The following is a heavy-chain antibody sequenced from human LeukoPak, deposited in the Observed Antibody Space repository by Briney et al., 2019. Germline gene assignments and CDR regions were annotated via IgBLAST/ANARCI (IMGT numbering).Heavy chain of an antibody. J-gene: IGHJ4*02. CDR3: VRGTPTPGMGY. CDR1: GYPFSAHF. CDR2: IDTTTGNP. V-gene: IGHV7-4-1*02. D-gene: IGHD3-10*01. Sequence: ASVRVSCKASGYPFSAHFLNWVRQAPGQGLEWMGNIDTTTGNPRYAQDFTGRFVFSLDTSVSTAYLQITSLKADDTAAYYCVRGTPTPGMGYWGQGTQVTVSS.